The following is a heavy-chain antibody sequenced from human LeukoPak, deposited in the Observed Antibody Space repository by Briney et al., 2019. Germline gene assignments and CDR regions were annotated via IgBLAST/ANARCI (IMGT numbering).Heavy chain of an antibody. V-gene: IGHV1-18*01. D-gene: IGHD5-18*01. CDR3: AKRRKGLPPSYYYYGMDV. CDR2: ISAYNGNT. CDR1: GYTFTSYG. Sequence: ASVKVSCKASGYTFTSYGISWVRQAPGQGLEWMGWISAYNGNTNYAQKLQGRVTMTTDTSTSTAYMELRSLRSDDTAVYYCAKRRKGLPPSYYYYGMDVWGQGTTVTVSS. J-gene: IGHJ6*02.